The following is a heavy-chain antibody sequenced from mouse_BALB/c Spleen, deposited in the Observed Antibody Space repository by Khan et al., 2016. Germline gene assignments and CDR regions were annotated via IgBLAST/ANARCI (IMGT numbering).Heavy chain of an antibody. CDR2: IYYSGST. CDR3: ARSSSGYWYYFDY. D-gene: IGHD3-1*01. J-gene: IGHJ2*01. Sequence: VQLKESGPDLVKPSQSLSLTCTVTGYSITSHYSWHWIRHFPGNKLEWMGYIYYSGSTTYNPSLKSRISITRDTSKIQFFLQLNSVTTEDTATYYCARSSSGYWYYFDYWGQGTTLTVSS. CDR1: GYSITSHYS. V-gene: IGHV3-1*02.